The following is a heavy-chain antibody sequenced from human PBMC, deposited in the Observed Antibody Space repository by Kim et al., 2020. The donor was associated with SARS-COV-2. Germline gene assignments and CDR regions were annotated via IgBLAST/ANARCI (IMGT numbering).Heavy chain of an antibody. CDR3: ARQRDFWSGYYVGWFDP. D-gene: IGHD3-3*01. J-gene: IGHJ5*02. V-gene: IGHV7-4-1*02. CDR1: GYTFTSYA. Sequence: ASVKVSCKASGYTFTSYAMNWVRQAPGQGLEWMGWINTNTGNPTYAQGFTGRFVFSLDTSVSTAYLQISSLKAEDTAVYYCARQRDFWSGYYVGWFDPWGQGTLVTVSS. CDR2: INTNTGNP.